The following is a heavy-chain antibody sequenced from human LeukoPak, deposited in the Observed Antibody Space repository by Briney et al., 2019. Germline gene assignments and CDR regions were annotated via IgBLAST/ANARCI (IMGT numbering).Heavy chain of an antibody. V-gene: IGHV4-59*11. J-gene: IGHJ5*02. CDR3: ARVGGYYHWFDP. Sequence: SETLSLTCTVSGGSISSHYWSWIRQPPGKGLEWIGYIYYSGSTNYNPPLKSRVTISVDTSKNQFSLKLSSVTAADTAVYYCARVGGYYHWFDPWGQGTLVTVSS. D-gene: IGHD3-22*01. CDR2: IYYSGST. CDR1: GGSISSHY.